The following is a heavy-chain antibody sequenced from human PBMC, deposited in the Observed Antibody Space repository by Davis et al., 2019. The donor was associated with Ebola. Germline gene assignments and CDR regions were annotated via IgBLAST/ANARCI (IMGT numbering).Heavy chain of an antibody. D-gene: IGHD1-1*01. V-gene: IGHV3-7*01. J-gene: IGHJ4*02. CDR1: GFTFSSYW. Sequence: PGGSLRLSCVASGFTFSSYWMSWVRQAPGKGLEWVANIRQDGSDRQYVGPVEGRFTISRDNAKNSLYLQMNSLRVEDTGVYYCTRFYRGDLENYWGQGTLVTVSS. CDR2: IRQDGSDR. CDR3: TRFYRGDLENY.